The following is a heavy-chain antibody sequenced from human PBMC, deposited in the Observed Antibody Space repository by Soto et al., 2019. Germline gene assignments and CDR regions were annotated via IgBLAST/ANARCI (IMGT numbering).Heavy chain of an antibody. Sequence: PGESLKISCKASGYRFNAFWIAWVRQTPGKGLEWMGTIYPGDSDIRYSPSSQGQVTISADKSITTAYLQWNSLKASDSGIYYCARSIQLLSSGMDVWGQGTTVTV. J-gene: IGHJ6*02. CDR3: ARSIQLLSSGMDV. V-gene: IGHV5-51*01. D-gene: IGHD2-15*01. CDR1: GYRFNAFW. CDR2: IYPGDSDI.